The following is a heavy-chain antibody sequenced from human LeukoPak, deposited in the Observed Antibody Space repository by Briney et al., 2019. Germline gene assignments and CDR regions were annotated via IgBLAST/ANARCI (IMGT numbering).Heavy chain of an antibody. V-gene: IGHV1-18*01. CDR1: GYTFTSYG. Sequence: ASVKVSCKASGYTFTSYGTSWARQAPGQGLEWMGWISAYNGNTNYAQKLQGRVTMTTDTSTSTAYMELRSLRSDDTAVYYCARDKISRDGYNKDWFDPWGQGTLVTVSS. CDR3: ARDKISRDGYNKDWFDP. D-gene: IGHD5-24*01. CDR2: ISAYNGNT. J-gene: IGHJ5*02.